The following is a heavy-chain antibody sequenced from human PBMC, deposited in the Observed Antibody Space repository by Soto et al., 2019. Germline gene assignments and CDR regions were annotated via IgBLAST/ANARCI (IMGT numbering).Heavy chain of an antibody. J-gene: IGHJ4*02. Sequence: EVQLLESGGGLVQPGGSLRLSCAASGFTFSSYAMSWVRQAPGKGLEWVSAISGSGGSTYYADSVKGRFTISRDNSKNTLYLQMNSLRAEDTALYYCAKDRYSSGWSWGRQGFFDYWGQGTLVTVSS. D-gene: IGHD6-19*01. CDR1: GFTFSSYA. V-gene: IGHV3-23*01. CDR3: AKDRYSSGWSWGRQGFFDY. CDR2: ISGSGGST.